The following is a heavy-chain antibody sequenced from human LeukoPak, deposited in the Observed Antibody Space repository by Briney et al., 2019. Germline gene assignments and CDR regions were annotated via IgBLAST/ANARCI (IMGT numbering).Heavy chain of an antibody. D-gene: IGHD6-13*01. CDR2: ISAYNGNT. Sequence: ASVKVSCKASGYTFTSYGISWVRQAPGQGLEWMGWISAYNGNTDYAQKLQGRVTMTTDTSTSTAYMELRSLRSDDTAVYYCARALRHRSSWTLPGPNYYYMDVWGKGTTVTVSS. CDR1: GYTFTSYG. V-gene: IGHV1-18*01. CDR3: ARALRHRSSWTLPGPNYYYMDV. J-gene: IGHJ6*03.